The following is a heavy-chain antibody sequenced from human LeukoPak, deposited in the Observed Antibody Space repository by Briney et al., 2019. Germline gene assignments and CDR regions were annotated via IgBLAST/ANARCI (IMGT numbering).Heavy chain of an antibody. J-gene: IGHJ4*02. V-gene: IGHV3-74*01. CDR1: GYTFSSYW. CDR3: AKDFVGPDDY. D-gene: IGHD1-26*01. CDR2: IDSNGRTI. Sequence: GGSLRLSCAASGYTFSSYWMHWVRQAPGKGLVWVSRIDSNGRTINYADSVKGRFTISRDNANSMLYLQMNSLRAEDSAVYYCAKDFVGPDDYWGQGTLVTVSS.